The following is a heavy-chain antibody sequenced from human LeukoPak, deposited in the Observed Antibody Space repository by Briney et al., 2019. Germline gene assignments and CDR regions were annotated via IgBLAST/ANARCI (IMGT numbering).Heavy chain of an antibody. CDR1: GFTFSSYS. Sequence: GGSLRLSCVASGFTFSSYSMRWVRQAPGKGLEWVASTSYIGNNKYYADSVKGRFTISRDKPKNTPYLQMDSLRAEDTAVYYCDRDGPRSTSGNCLFYFYFWGKGTLVTV. V-gene: IGHV3-30-3*01. J-gene: IGHJ4*02. CDR3: DRDGPRSTSGNCLFYFYF. D-gene: IGHD1-26*01. CDR2: TSYIGNNK.